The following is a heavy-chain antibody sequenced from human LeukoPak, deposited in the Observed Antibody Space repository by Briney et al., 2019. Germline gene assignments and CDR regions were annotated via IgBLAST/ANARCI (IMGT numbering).Heavy chain of an antibody. Sequence: GGSLRLSCAASGFTFNSYAMSWFRQAPGKGLEWVSSISASGDRTYYPDSVKGRFTISRDNSKNTLYLQMNSLRAEDTAVYYCSTDVEHNWNYKGLLHYWGQGTLVSVSS. CDR3: STDVEHNWNYKGLLHY. D-gene: IGHD1-7*01. CDR2: ISASGDRT. V-gene: IGHV3-23*01. CDR1: GFTFNSYA. J-gene: IGHJ4*02.